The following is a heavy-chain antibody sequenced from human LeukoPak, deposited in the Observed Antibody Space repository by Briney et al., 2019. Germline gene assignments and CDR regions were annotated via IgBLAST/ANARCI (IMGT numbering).Heavy chain of an antibody. Sequence: SETLSLTCTVSGGSISSSSYYWGWIRQPPGKGLEWIGSIYYSGSTYYNPSLKSRVTISVDTSKNQFSLKLSSVTAADTAVYYCATVRGISSGGSPLLDHWCQGTLVTVSS. CDR3: ATVRGISSGGSPLLDH. V-gene: IGHV4-39*07. CDR1: GGSISSSSYY. CDR2: IYYSGST. D-gene: IGHD2-15*01. J-gene: IGHJ4*02.